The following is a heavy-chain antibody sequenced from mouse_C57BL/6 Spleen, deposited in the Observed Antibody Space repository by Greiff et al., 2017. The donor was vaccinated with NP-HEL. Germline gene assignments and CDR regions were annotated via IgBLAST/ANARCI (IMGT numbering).Heavy chain of an antibody. V-gene: IGHV1-87*01. CDR1: YTFSRRVH. CDR3: SDDAAVDDCACAEGYSYYFDY. J-gene: IGHJ2*01. D-gene: IGHD2-3*01. CDR2: GQGLEWIG. Sequence: VQVVESGPELARPWASVKISCQAFYTFSRRVHFAIRDTNYWMQWVKQRPGQGLEWIGAIYPGNGDTSYNQKFKGKATLTADKSSSTAYMQLSSLTSDDAAVDDCACAEGYSYYFDYWGQGTTLTVSS.